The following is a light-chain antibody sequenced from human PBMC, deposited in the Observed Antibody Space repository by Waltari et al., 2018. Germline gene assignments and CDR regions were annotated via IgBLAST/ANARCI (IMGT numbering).Light chain of an antibody. CDR3: SSSVGSNNLHVV. CDR1: SSDVGGYKY. Sequence: QSALTQPPSASGSPGQSVTISCTGTSSDVGGYKYVSWYRQHPGNAPKLMFYEVSKRPSRVPDRFSGSQSGDTASLTVAGLQAEDEADYYCSSSVGSNNLHVVFGGGTKLTVL. V-gene: IGLV2-8*01. J-gene: IGLJ2*01. CDR2: EVS.